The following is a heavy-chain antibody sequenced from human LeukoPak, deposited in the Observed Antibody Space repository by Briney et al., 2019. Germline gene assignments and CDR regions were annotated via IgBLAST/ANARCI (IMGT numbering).Heavy chain of an antibody. Sequence: GESLKISCKGSGYSFTSYWIGWVRQMPGKGLEWMGIIYPGDSDTRYSPSFQGQVTISADKSISTAYLQWSNLKASDTAMYYCARQGDYYGSGSYGMDVWGKGTTVTVSS. J-gene: IGHJ6*04. CDR3: ARQGDYYGSGSYGMDV. V-gene: IGHV5-51*01. CDR2: IYPGDSDT. D-gene: IGHD3-10*01. CDR1: GYSFTSYW.